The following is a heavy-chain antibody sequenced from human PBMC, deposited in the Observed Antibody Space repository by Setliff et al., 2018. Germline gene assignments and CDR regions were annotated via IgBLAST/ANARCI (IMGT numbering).Heavy chain of an antibody. CDR2: ITSSGRDT. D-gene: IGHD2-8*02. CDR3: VKGTLPYCTGPTCYPLDH. CDR1: GFTLSNYA. Sequence: PGGSLRLSCATSGFTLSNYAMGWVRQAPGKGLEWVSVITSSGRDTYYTDSVKGRFTISRDNSDNTLYLQMNSLRDADTAIYYCVKGTLPYCTGPTCYPLDHWGQGTLVTVSS. V-gene: IGHV3-23*01. J-gene: IGHJ4*02.